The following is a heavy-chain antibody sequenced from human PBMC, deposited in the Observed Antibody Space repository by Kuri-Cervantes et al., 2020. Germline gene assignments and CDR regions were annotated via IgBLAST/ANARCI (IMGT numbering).Heavy chain of an antibody. Sequence: ASVKVSCKTSGGTFSSHAISWVRQAPGQGLEWMGWTSAYNGDTNYAQKLQARVTMTTDTSTATAYMELRSLRSDDTAVYYCARVGSCSNGVCYMGGSDYWGQGTLVTVSS. J-gene: IGHJ4*01. CDR1: GGTFSSHA. D-gene: IGHD2-8*01. CDR2: TSAYNGDT. CDR3: ARVGSCSNGVCYMGGSDY. V-gene: IGHV1-18*01.